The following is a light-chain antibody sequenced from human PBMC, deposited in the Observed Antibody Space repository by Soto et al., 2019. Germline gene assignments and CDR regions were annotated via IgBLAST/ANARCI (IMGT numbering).Light chain of an antibody. CDR2: WAS. CDR3: QQYYSTPWT. Sequence: EIVMAQFPETLAVSVGERATIKCRSSQSLLHSSDNRNYLTWYQQKPGQPPKLLIYWASTRQSGVPDRFSGSGSGTDFTLTINSLQAEDVAVYYCQQYYSTPWTFGQETKVDIK. V-gene: IGKV4-1*01. J-gene: IGKJ1*01. CDR1: QSLLHSSDNRNY.